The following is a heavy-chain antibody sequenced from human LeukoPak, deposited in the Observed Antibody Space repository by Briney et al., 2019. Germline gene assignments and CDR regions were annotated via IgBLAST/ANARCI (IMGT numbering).Heavy chain of an antibody. D-gene: IGHD3-22*01. CDR2: ISSSGSTI. CDR3: ASTYYYDSSVDY. CDR1: GFTFSSYE. J-gene: IGHJ4*02. Sequence: GGSLRLSCAASGFTFSSYEMNWVRQAPGKGLEWVSYISSSGSTIYYADSVKGRFTISRDNAKNSLYLQMNSLRAEDTAVYYCASTYYYDSSVDYWGQGTLVTVSS. V-gene: IGHV3-48*03.